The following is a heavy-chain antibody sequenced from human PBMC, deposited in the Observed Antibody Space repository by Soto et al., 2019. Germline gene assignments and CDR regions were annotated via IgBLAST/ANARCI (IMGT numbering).Heavy chain of an antibody. CDR3: ARTRQHCSATTCYEFHFDY. V-gene: IGHV4-4*02. CDR1: GGSITNTNW. Sequence: PSETLSLTCTVSGGSITNTNWWSWVRQPPGKGLEWLGAIFRAGSTNYNPSLKSRITMSADKSENRFSLNLTSVTAADTAVYYCARTRQHCSATTCYEFHFDYWGQGTLVTVSS. D-gene: IGHD2-2*01. CDR2: IFRAGST. J-gene: IGHJ4*02.